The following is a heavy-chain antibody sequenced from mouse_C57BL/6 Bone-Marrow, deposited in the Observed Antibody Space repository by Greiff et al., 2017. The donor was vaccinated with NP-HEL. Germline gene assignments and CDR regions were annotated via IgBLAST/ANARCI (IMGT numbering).Heavy chain of an antibody. J-gene: IGHJ2*01. CDR2: SRNKANDYTT. CDR1: GFTFSDFY. V-gene: IGHV7-1*01. CDR3: ARDAINCDY. D-gene: IGHD1-2*01. Sequence: EVMLVESGGGLVQSGRSLRLSCATSGFTFSDFYMEWVRQAPGKGLEWIAASRNKANDYTTEYSASVKGRFIVSRDTSQSILYLQMNALRAEDTAIYYCARDAINCDYWGQGTTLTVSS.